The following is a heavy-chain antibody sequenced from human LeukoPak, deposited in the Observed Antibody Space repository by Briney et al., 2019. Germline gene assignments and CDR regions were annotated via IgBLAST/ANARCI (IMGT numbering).Heavy chain of an antibody. V-gene: IGHV4-34*01. J-gene: IGHJ4*02. CDR2: INHSGST. Sequence: SETLSLTCVVYGGSFSGYYWSWIRQPPGKGLEWIGEINHSGSTNYNPSLKSRVTISVDTSKNQFSLKLSSVTAADTAVYYCAREYSSSFDYWGQGTLVTVSS. CDR1: GGSFSGYY. CDR3: AREYSSSFDY. D-gene: IGHD6-6*01.